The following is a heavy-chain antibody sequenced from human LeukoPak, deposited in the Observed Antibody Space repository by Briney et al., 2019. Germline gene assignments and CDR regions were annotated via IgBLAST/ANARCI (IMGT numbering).Heavy chain of an antibody. V-gene: IGHV3-7*01. CDR2: IKQDGSEK. Sequence: GGSLRLSCAASGFTFISYWMTWVRQAPGKGLEWVANIKQDGSEKYYVDSVSGRFTISRDNAKNSLYLQMNSLRAEDTAVYYCARTVRGRYYDSSGYPDHWGQGTLVTVSS. J-gene: IGHJ5*02. D-gene: IGHD3-22*01. CDR1: GFTFISYW. CDR3: ARTVRGRYYDSSGYPDH.